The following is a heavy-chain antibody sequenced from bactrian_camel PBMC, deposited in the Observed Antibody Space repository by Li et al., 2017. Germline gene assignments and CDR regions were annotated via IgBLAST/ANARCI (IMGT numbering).Heavy chain of an antibody. D-gene: IGHD4*01. CDR2: CNAVGTPT. Sequence: HVQLVESGGGLVQPGGSLKLSCAASGFTFSHAGMSWVRQAPGKEVEWIAACNAVGTPTYYADSVKGRFTISRDAAKNTLFLQMNSLKPEDTAMYYCAADPGLPEYSDYVFMCSESGDFEYWGQGTQVTVS. CDR3: AADPGLPEYSDYVFMCSESGDFEY. CDR1: GFTFSHAG. V-gene: IGHV3S1*01. J-gene: IGHJ6*01.